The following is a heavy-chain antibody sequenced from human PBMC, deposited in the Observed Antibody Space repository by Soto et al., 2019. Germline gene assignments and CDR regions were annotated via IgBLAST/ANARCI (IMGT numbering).Heavy chain of an antibody. Sequence: SETLSLTCAVTGGSLSGYYWSWIRQPPGKGLEWIGEVKDGGHTNYSPSLRGRVTISLDTSNNQFSLRLNSVTAADTAVYYCARVPDDWGQGTRVTVSS. CDR1: GGSLSGYY. V-gene: IGHV4-34*01. CDR3: ARVPDD. CDR2: VKDGGHT. J-gene: IGHJ4*02.